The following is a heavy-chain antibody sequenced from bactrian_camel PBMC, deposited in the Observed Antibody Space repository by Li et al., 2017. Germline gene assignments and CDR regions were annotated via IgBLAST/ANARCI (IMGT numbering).Heavy chain of an antibody. CDR1: KYTYTILC. D-gene: IGHD6*01. CDR2: IYTATRT. Sequence: DVQLVESGGGSVQAGGSLRLSCDASKYTYTILCMGWFRQAPGKEREEVANIYTATRTYYADSVKGRFTISREIDKNTVYLQMNSLKPDDTAMYYCAARIGSCGEDRGATYWGQGTQVTVS. V-gene: IGHV3S10*01. CDR3: AARIGSCGEDRGATY. J-gene: IGHJ4*01.